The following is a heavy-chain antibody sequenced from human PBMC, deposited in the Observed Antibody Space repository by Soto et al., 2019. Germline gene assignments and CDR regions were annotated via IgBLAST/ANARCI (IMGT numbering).Heavy chain of an antibody. Sequence: EVQLLESGGGLVQPGGSLRLSCAASGFTFSSYAMSWVRQAPGKGLEWVSTISSSGGSTYYADSVKCRFTISRDNSKNTPSLQMNSLRAGDTAVSYCAKERWDGYSMDVWGQGTTVTVSS. V-gene: IGHV3-23*01. CDR3: AKERWDGYSMDV. J-gene: IGHJ6*02. CDR1: GFTFSSYA. CDR2: ISSSGGST. D-gene: IGHD1-26*01.